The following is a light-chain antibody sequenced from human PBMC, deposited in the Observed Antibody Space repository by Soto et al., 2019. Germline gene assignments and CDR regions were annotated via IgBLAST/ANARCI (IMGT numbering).Light chain of an antibody. CDR1: SGDIGGYDY. CDR2: EVS. J-gene: IGLJ3*02. V-gene: IGLV2-8*01. CDR3: SSTAGNNNLV. Sequence: QSVLTQPPSASGSPGQSVTISCTGTSGDIGGYDYVSWYQQHPGKAPKLMIYEVSKRPSGVPDRFSGSKSANTASLTVSGLQAEDEAFYYCSSTAGNNNLVFGGGTKLTVL.